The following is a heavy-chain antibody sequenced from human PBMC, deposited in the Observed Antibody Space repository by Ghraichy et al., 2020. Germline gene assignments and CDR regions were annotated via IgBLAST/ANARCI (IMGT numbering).Heavy chain of an antibody. CDR2: ISYDGSNK. CDR3: ARDIDYGDYGDFGMDV. CDR1: GFTFSRFV. V-gene: IGHV3-30*03. Sequence: GGSLRLSCAASGFTFSRFVMHWVRRAPGKGLEWVSLISYDGSNKYYGDSVKGRFTIFRDNSKNTLYLQMTSLTSEDTGVYYCARDIDYGDYGDFGMDVWGQGTTVTVSS. J-gene: IGHJ6*02. D-gene: IGHD4-17*01.